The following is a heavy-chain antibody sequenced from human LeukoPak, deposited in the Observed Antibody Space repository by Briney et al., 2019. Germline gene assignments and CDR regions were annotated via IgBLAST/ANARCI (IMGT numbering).Heavy chain of an antibody. CDR1: GFTFSSYS. D-gene: IGHD4-17*01. Sequence: PGGSLRLSCAASGFTFSSYSMNWVRQAPGKGLEWVSSISSSSSYIYYADSVKGRFTISRDNAKNSLYLQMNSLRAEDTAVYYCARDFAMYGDYFNPYYYGMDVWGQGTTVTVSS. J-gene: IGHJ6*02. CDR2: ISSSSSYI. V-gene: IGHV3-21*01. CDR3: ARDFAMYGDYFNPYYYGMDV.